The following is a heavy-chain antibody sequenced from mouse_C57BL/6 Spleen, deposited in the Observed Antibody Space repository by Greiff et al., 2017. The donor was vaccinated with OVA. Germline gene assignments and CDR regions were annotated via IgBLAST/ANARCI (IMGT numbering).Heavy chain of an antibody. D-gene: IGHD1-1*01. V-gene: IGHV1-61*01. J-gene: IGHJ3*01. Sequence: QVQLKQPGAELVRPGSSVKLSCKASGYTFTRYWMDWVKQRPGQGLEWIGNIYPSDSETHYNQKFKDKATLTVDKSSSTAYMQLSSLTSEDSAVYYCARGEDLLLRNWFAYWGQGTLVTVSA. CDR1: GYTFTRYW. CDR2: IYPSDSET. CDR3: ARGEDLLLRNWFAY.